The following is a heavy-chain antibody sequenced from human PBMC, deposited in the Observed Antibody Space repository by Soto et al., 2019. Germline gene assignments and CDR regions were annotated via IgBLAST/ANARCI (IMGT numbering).Heavy chain of an antibody. D-gene: IGHD7-27*01. Sequence: SETLSLTCTVSGGSISSSSYYWGWIRRPPGKGLEWIGSIYYTGSAYYKPSLKSRVSMSIDTSQNQFSLELISVTAADTAVYYCARVGTSYARRGLDVWGQGTTVTVSS. CDR3: ARVGTSYARRGLDV. J-gene: IGHJ6*02. CDR2: IYYTGSA. CDR1: GGSISSSSYY. V-gene: IGHV4-39*07.